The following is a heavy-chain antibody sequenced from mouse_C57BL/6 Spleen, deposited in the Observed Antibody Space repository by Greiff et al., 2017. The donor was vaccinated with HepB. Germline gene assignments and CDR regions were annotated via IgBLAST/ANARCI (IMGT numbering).Heavy chain of an antibody. CDR2: IDPSDIYT. V-gene: IGHV1-50*01. CDR3: ARSYGNYPYYYAMDY. D-gene: IGHD2-1*01. Sequence: QVQLQQPGADLVKPGASVKLSCKASGYTFTSYWMQWVKQRPGQGLEWIGEIDPSDIYTNYNQKFKGKATLTVDTSSSTAYMQLSSLTSEDSAVYYCARSYGNYPYYYAMDYWGQGTSVTVSS. CDR1: GYTFTSYW. J-gene: IGHJ4*01.